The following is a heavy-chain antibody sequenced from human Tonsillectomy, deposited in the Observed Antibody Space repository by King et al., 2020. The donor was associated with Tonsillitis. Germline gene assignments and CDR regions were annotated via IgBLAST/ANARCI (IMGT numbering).Heavy chain of an antibody. D-gene: IGHD6-19*01. CDR2: ISSGGSAI. CDR3: ARAGNPVADDAFDI. V-gene: IGHV3-48*03. Sequence: VQLVESGGGLVQPGGSLRLSCGAAGFTFSSFEMNWVRQAPGKGLEWVSYISSGGSAIYYADSVKGRVTISRDNAKNSLYLEVNSLRAEDTAVYYCARAGNPVADDAFDIWGQGTMVTVSS. CDR1: GFTFSSFE. J-gene: IGHJ3*02.